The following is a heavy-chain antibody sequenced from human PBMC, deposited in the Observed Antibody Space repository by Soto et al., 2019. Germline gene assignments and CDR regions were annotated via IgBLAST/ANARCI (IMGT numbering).Heavy chain of an antibody. Sequence: TGGSLRLSCAASGFTFSSYAMSWVRQAPGKGLEWVSSISASGGSTDYADSVKGRFTISRVNSKNTLYLQMNSLRAEDTAVYYCAKRIIVGYSSGWYYWGQGTLVTVSS. CDR1: GFTFSSYA. CDR3: AKRIIVGYSSGWYY. CDR2: ISASGGST. J-gene: IGHJ4*02. V-gene: IGHV3-23*01. D-gene: IGHD6-19*01.